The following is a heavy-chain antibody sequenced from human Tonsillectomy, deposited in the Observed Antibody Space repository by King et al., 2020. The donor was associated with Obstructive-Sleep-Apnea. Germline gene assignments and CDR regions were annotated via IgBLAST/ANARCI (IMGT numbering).Heavy chain of an antibody. D-gene: IGHD3-9*01. CDR3: AKDSMDYDILTGPVDY. V-gene: IGHV3-23*04. J-gene: IGHJ4*02. CDR1: GFTFRSYA. Sequence: VQLVESGGGLVQPGGSLSLRLSCAGSGFTFRSYAMSWVRQAPGKGLEWVSGISGSGGSTYYEDSGKGRFTISRDNSKNTLYLQMNSLRAEDTAVYYCAKDSMDYDILTGPVDYWGQGTLVTVSS. CDR2: ISGSGGST.